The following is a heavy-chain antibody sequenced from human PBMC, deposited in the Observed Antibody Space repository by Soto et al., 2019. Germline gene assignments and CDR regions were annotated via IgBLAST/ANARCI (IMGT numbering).Heavy chain of an antibody. CDR3: ARDAPGVAPY. CDR1: DGSINSGDSY. D-gene: IGHD2-15*01. Sequence: KASETLSLTCTVSDGSINSGDSYGNCIRQHPEKGLEWIGYINYRGSTFYNPSLKSRIIISVDTSKNQFSLSLSSVTAADTAVYYCARDAPGVAPYWGQGTLVTVSS. CDR2: INYRGST. V-gene: IGHV4-31*03. J-gene: IGHJ4*02.